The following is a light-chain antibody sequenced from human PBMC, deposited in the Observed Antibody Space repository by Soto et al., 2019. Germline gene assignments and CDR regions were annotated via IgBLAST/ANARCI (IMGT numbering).Light chain of an antibody. J-gene: IGKJ4*01. CDR1: QSVSSY. CDR3: QQRSNWPPH. Sequence: EIVLTQSPATMSLSPGERATLSCRASQSVSSYLAWYQQKPGQAPRLLIYDASNRATGIPARFSGSGSGTDLTLTIRSLEPEAFAVYCCQQRSNWPPHFGGGTKVEIK. V-gene: IGKV3-11*01. CDR2: DAS.